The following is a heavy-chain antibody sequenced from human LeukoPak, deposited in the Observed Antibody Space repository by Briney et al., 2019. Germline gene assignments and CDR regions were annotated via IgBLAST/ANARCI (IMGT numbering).Heavy chain of an antibody. CDR2: ITSGFST. V-gene: IGHV3-23*01. J-gene: IGHJ3*01. CDR3: AKTRAGVNDAFDV. Sequence: GGSLRLSCAASGFSFSSYAMRWVRQTPRQAPGKGLEWVSTITSGFSTYYADSVKGRFIISRDNSKNTLYLQMDSLRDEDTAVYYCAKTRAGVNDAFDVWGQGTMATVSS. D-gene: IGHD7-27*01. CDR1: GFSFSSYA.